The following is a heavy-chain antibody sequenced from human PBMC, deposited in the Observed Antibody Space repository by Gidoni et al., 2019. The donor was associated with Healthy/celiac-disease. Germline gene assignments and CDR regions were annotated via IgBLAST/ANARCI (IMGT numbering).Heavy chain of an antibody. CDR1: GFTFSSYG. CDR2: IRYDGSNK. D-gene: IGHD2-15*01. Sequence: QVQLVESGGGVVQPGGSLRLSCAASGFTFSSYGMHWVRQAPGKGLEWVAFIRYDGSNKYYADSVKGRFTISRDNSKNTLYLQMNSLRAEDTAVYYCAKGDPVASIAIDYWGQGTLVTVSS. V-gene: IGHV3-30*02. CDR3: AKGDPVASIAIDY. J-gene: IGHJ4*02.